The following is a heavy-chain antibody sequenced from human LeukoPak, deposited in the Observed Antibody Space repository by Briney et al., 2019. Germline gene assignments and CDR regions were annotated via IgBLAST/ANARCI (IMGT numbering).Heavy chain of an antibody. CDR3: AKDDLLYSGSYFDY. V-gene: IGHV3-23*01. J-gene: IGHJ4*02. Sequence: PGGSLRLSCAAFGFTFSSYAMSWVRQAPGKGLEWVSAISGSGGSTYYADSVKGRFTISRDNSKNTLYLQMNSLRAEDTAVYYCAKDDLLYSGSYFDYWGQGTLVTVSS. CDR2: ISGSGGST. CDR1: GFTFSSYA. D-gene: IGHD1-26*01.